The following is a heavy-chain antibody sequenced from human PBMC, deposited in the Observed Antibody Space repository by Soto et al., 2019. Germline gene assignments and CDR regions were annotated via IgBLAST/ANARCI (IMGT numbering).Heavy chain of an antibody. CDR3: ARGGALDGTSPPFNH. Sequence: QVQLVQSGAEVKKPVASVRVSCKASGYTFSGHYMHWIRQAPGQGPEWLGWINANSGDTDRAPKFQDRLTMTRDTSISTAYMELSRLRSDDTAVYYCARGGALDGTSPPFNHWGQGTLVTVSS. J-gene: IGHJ4*02. CDR1: GYTFSGHY. CDR2: INANSGDT. D-gene: IGHD6-19*01. V-gene: IGHV1-2*02.